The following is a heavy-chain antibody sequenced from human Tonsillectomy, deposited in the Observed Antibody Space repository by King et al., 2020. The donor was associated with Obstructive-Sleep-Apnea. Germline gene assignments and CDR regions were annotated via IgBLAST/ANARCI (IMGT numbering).Heavy chain of an antibody. V-gene: IGHV4-34*01. J-gene: IGHJ5*02. CDR1: GGSFNVYY. D-gene: IGHD2/OR15-2a*01. CDR3: ASMGGNWFDP. Sequence: VQLQQWGAGLLKPSETLSLTCAVYGGSFNVYYWSWIRQPPGKGLEWIGEINHSGATNYNPSLKSRLTLSVDTSKDQFSLNLTSVTAADTAVYYCASMGGNWFDPWGQGTLVTVSS. CDR2: INHSGAT.